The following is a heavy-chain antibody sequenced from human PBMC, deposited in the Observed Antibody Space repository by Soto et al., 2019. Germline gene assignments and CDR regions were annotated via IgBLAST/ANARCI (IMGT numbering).Heavy chain of an antibody. CDR1: GLSVSSNS. D-gene: IGHD3-22*01. Sequence: GGSLRLSCVVSGLSVSSNSMNWVRQAPGKGLEWVSIISSGGSTYYADSVKGRFATSRDTSRNTLYLQLSSLRVEDTAVYYCARDIPLFSFGYQRGNYFDYWGKGALVTVSS. J-gene: IGHJ4*02. V-gene: IGHV3-66*01. CDR2: ISSGGST. CDR3: ARDIPLFSFGYQRGNYFDY.